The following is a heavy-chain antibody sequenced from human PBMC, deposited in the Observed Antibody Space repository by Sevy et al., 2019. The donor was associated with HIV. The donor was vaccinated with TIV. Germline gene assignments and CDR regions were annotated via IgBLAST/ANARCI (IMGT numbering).Heavy chain of an antibody. CDR3: ARDAGTYHDSSNYYYVYAFDI. Sequence: SETLSLTCTVSGGSIGRYYWSWIRQSPGRGLEWIGYIYYDGSTDYNSSLKSRVTISLDTSKNQFSLSLNSVTAADTAVYYCARDAGTYHDSSNYYYVYAFDIWGQGTLVTVSS. D-gene: IGHD3-22*01. V-gene: IGHV4-59*01. CDR1: GGSIGRYY. J-gene: IGHJ3*02. CDR2: IYYDGST.